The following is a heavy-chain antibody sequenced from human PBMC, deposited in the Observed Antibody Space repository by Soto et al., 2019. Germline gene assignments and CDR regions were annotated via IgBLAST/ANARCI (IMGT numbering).Heavy chain of an antibody. CDR1: GDSVSSNSAA. J-gene: IGHJ6*02. V-gene: IGHV6-1*01. Sequence: SQTLSLTCAISGDSVSSNSAAWNWIRQSPSRGLVWLGRTYYKSKWNNDYALSVKSRITINPDTSKNQLSLHLYSVTPEDTAVYYCTGITWFRGTDVWRQWTPVTGAS. D-gene: IGHD3-10*01. CDR3: TGITWFRGTDV. CDR2: TYYKSKWNN.